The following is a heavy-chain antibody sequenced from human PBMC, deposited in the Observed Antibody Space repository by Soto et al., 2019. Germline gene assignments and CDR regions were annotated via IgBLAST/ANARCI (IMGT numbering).Heavy chain of an antibody. D-gene: IGHD2-15*01. J-gene: IGHJ4*02. CDR3: ARVRSGGSGYFDY. CDR2: TGDSGHYI. V-gene: IGHV3-21*01. CDR1: GFTFSIYS. Sequence: PGGSLRLSCAASGFTFSIYSMNWVRQAPGKGLEWVASTGDSGHYIYYGDSVKGRFTISRDNAKNSLYLQMNSLRVEDTAVYYCARVRSGGSGYFDYWGQGALVTVSS.